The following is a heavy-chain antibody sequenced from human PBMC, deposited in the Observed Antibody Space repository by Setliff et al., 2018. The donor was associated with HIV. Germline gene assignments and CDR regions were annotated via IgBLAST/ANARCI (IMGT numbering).Heavy chain of an antibody. CDR2: IKNDGTEK. Sequence: GGSLRLSCAASGFTFDRYWMSWLRQAPGKGLEWVANIKNDGTEKFYAGSVKGRFTVSRDNVDNSISLQLSNLTAEDTALYYCAREPSIAASDTFGWFDPWGQGTLVTVSS. D-gene: IGHD6-13*01. V-gene: IGHV3-7*03. J-gene: IGHJ5*02. CDR1: GFTFDRYW. CDR3: AREPSIAASDTFGWFDP.